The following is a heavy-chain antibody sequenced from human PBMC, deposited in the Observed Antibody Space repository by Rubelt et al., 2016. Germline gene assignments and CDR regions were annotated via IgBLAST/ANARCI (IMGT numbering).Heavy chain of an antibody. V-gene: IGHV7-4-1*01. CDR3: ARATVGTFLLMDV. Sequence: QVQLVQSGAEVKKPGSSVKVSCKASGGTFSSYAISWVRQAPGQGLEWMGWINTNTGNPADALGFTGQFVFSLDTSVSTAYLQIGSLKAEDTAVYYCARATVGTFLLMDVWGQGTTVTVCS. CDR1: GGTFSSYA. J-gene: IGHJ6*01. CDR2: INTNTGNP. D-gene: IGHD3-16*01.